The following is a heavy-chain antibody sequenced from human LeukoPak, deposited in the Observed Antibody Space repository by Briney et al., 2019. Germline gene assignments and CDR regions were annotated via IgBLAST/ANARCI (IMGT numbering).Heavy chain of an antibody. J-gene: IGHJ6*02. CDR3: ARDRVLDGMDV. CDR2: INHSGST. D-gene: IGHD3-3*02. V-gene: IGHV4-34*01. Sequence: SETLSLTCAVYGGSFSGYYWSWIRQPPGKGLEWIGEINHSGSTNYNPSLKSRVTISVDTSKNQFSLKLSSVTAADTAVYYCARDRVLDGMDVWGQGTTVTVSS. CDR1: GGSFSGYY.